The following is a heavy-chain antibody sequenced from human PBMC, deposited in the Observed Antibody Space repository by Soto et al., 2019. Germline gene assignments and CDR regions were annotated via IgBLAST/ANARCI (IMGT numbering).Heavy chain of an antibody. J-gene: IGHJ4*02. Sequence: ASVKVSCKAPADTFTSYYINWVLQAPGHGLEWMGIINPNGGSTRFAQTFQGRITMTRDTSTSTVYMELRSLRSEDTSVYYCVRDFEGSYGYGTFDYWGQGTLVTVSS. D-gene: IGHD5-18*01. CDR2: INPNGGST. CDR1: ADTFTSYY. V-gene: IGHV1-46*01. CDR3: VRDFEGSYGYGTFDY.